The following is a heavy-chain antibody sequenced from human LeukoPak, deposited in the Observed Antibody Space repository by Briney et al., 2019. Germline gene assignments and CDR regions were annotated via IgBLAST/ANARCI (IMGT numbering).Heavy chain of an antibody. V-gene: IGHV4-59*01. Sequence: SETLSLTCTVSGGSITGYFWSWIRQPPGKGLEWIGYVFYSGGTLYNPSLESRVTISVDTSKNQFSLKLSSVTAADTAVYYCARDDWSGHDAFDIWGQGTMVTVSS. CDR2: VFYSGGT. D-gene: IGHD2-21*01. CDR1: GGSITGYF. CDR3: ARDDWSGHDAFDI. J-gene: IGHJ3*02.